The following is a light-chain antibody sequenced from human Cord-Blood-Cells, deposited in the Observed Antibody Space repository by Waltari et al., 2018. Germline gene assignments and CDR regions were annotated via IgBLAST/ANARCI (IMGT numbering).Light chain of an antibody. CDR3: AAWDDSLNGVV. Sequence: QSVLTQPPSASGTPGQRVTISCSGSSSTIGSNTVNWYQQLPGTAPKLLLYSNNDRPSGVPDRCAGDKSGPSASLAISGLQAGDEADYYCAAWDDSLNGVVFGGGTKLTVL. CDR1: SSTIGSNT. V-gene: IGLV1-44*01. J-gene: IGLJ2*01. CDR2: SNN.